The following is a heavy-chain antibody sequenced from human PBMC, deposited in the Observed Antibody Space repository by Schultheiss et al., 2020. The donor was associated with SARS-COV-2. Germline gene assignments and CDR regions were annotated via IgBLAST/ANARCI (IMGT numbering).Heavy chain of an antibody. CDR1: GFTFSSYA. CDR3: AKDTYSYGYFDY. V-gene: IGHV3-23*01. J-gene: IGHJ4*02. D-gene: IGHD5-18*01. Sequence: GGSLRLSCAASGFTFSSYAMSWIRQAPGKGLEWVSAIGTAGDPYYPGSVKGRFSISRDNSKNTLYLQMNSLRAEDTAVYYCAKDTYSYGYFDYWGQGTLVTVSS. CDR2: IGTAGDP.